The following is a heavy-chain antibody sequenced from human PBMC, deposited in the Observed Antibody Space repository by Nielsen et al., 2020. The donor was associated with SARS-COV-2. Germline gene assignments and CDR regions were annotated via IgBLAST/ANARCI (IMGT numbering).Heavy chain of an antibody. Sequence: SETLSLTCAVSGGSISGSNYYWGWIRQPPGKGLEWIGSMYYSGYSFYKPSLKSRVTISVDTSKNQYSLKLSSVTAADTAVYYCAREDSSSCHDSWGQGTLVTVSS. CDR1: GGSISGSNYY. V-gene: IGHV4-39*02. D-gene: IGHD2-2*01. CDR2: MYYSGYS. J-gene: IGHJ4*02. CDR3: AREDSSSCHDS.